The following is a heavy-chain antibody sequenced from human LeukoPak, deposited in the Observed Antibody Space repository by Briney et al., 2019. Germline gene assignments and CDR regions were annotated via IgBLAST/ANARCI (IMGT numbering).Heavy chain of an antibody. CDR2: IYSDNT. Sequence: GGSLRLSCTVSGFTVSSNSMSWVRQAPGKGLEWVSFIYSDNTHYSDSVKGRFTISRDNSKNTLYLQMNSLRAEDTAVYYCARRAGDYSHPYDYWGQGTLVTVSS. D-gene: IGHD3-22*01. CDR3: ARRAGDYSHPYDY. V-gene: IGHV3-53*01. CDR1: GFTVSSNS. J-gene: IGHJ4*02.